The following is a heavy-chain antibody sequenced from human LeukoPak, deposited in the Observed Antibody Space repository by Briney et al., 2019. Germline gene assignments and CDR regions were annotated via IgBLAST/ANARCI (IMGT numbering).Heavy chain of an antibody. CDR2: INHSGST. J-gene: IGHJ4*02. D-gene: IGHD3-16*02. Sequence: SETLSLTCAVYGGSFSGYYWSWIRQPPGKGLEWIGEINHSGSTNYNPSLKSRVTISVDTSKNQFSLKLSSVTAADTPVYYCARAPYDYVWGSYRRTYDYWGQGTLVTVSS. CDR1: GGSFSGYY. V-gene: IGHV4-34*01. CDR3: ARAPYDYVWGSYRRTYDY.